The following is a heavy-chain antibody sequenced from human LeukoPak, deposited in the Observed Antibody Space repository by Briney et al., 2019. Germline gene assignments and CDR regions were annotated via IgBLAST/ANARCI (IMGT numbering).Heavy chain of an antibody. CDR2: IDPEGSEK. Sequence: GGSLRLSCAVSGLTFSSSWMDWVRQAPGKGLEWVASIDPEGSEKYSADSVKGRFTISRDNAKNSLYLQMDSLRVEDTAFYYCARDLAYSRLDYWGQGMLVTVSS. J-gene: IGHJ4*02. V-gene: IGHV3-7*01. CDR3: ARDLAYSRLDY. CDR1: GLTFSSSW. D-gene: IGHD5-18*01.